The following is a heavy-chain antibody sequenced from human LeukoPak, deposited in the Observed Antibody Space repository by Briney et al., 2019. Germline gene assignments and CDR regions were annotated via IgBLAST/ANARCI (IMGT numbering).Heavy chain of an antibody. V-gene: IGHV3-7*01. CDR1: GFTFSSYW. CDR3: ARDLYRIVVVPLYFDY. Sequence: PGGSLRLSCAASGFTFSSYWMSWVRQAPGKGLEWVANIKQDGSEKYYVDSVKGRFTISRDNAKNSLYLQMNSLRAEDTAVYYCARDLYRIVVVPLYFDYWGQGTLVTVSS. CDR2: IKQDGSEK. J-gene: IGHJ4*02. D-gene: IGHD3-22*01.